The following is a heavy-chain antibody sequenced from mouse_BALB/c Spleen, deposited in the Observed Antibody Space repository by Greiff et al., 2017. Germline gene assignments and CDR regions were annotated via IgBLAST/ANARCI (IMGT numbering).Heavy chain of an antibody. Sequence: QVHVKQSGAELVRPGTSVKVSCKASGYAFTNYLIEWVKQRPGQGLEWIGVINPGSGGTNYNEKFKGKATLTADKSSSTAYMQLSSLTSDDSAVYFCARSTMVTTKKYYYAMDYWGQGTSVTVSS. CDR2: INPGSGGT. D-gene: IGHD2-2*01. CDR1: GYAFTNYL. V-gene: IGHV1-54*01. CDR3: ARSTMVTTKKYYYAMDY. J-gene: IGHJ4*01.